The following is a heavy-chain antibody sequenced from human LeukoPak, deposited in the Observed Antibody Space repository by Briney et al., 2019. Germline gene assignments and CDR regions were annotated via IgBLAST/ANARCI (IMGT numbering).Heavy chain of an antibody. D-gene: IGHD3-9*01. V-gene: IGHV4-31*03. CDR2: IYYSGST. CDR3: ARDLGVDDILTGYPNNWFDP. Sequence: SETLSLTCTVSGGSISSGGYYWSWIRQHPGKGLEWIGYIYYSGSTYYNPSLKSRVTISVDTSKNQFSLKLSSVTAADTAVYYCARDLGVDDILTGYPNNWFDPWGQGTLVTVSS. CDR1: GGSISSGGYY. J-gene: IGHJ5*02.